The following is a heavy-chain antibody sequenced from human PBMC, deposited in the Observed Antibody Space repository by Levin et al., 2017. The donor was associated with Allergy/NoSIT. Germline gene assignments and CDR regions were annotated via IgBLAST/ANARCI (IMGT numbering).Heavy chain of an antibody. CDR3: ARERRLGN. D-gene: IGHD3-16*01. J-gene: IGHJ4*02. V-gene: IGHV4-34*01. Sequence: SQTLSLTCAVYGGSFRGSYWNWLRQPPGKGLEWIGEINHSGSTNYNPSLKSRVTISVDTSKNQFSLKLSSVTAADTAVYYCARERRLGNWGQGTLVTVSS. CDR2: INHSGST. CDR1: GGSFRGSY.